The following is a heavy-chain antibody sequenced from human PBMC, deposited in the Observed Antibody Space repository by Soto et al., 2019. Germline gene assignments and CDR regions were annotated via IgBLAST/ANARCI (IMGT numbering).Heavy chain of an antibody. CDR2: INHSGGT. Sequence: SETLSLTCAVYGGSFSGYYWSWIRQPPGKGLEWIGEINHSGGTNYNPSLKSRVTISVDTSKNQFSLKLSSVTAADTAVYYCARGGIVVVVAATNYYYYYGMDVWGQGTTVTVSS. V-gene: IGHV4-34*01. CDR1: GGSFSGYY. D-gene: IGHD2-15*01. CDR3: ARGGIVVVVAATNYYYYYGMDV. J-gene: IGHJ6*02.